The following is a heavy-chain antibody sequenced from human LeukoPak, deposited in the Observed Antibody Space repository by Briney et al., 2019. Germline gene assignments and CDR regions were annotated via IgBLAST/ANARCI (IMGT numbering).Heavy chain of an antibody. CDR1: GFTFSSYG. Sequence: GGSLRLSCAASGFTFSSYGMHWVRQAPGKGLEWVAFIGSDGNSKYYADSVKGRFTFSRDNSKNTLYLQMNSLRAEDAAVYYCAKDSSGSLDYWGQGTLVTVSS. J-gene: IGHJ4*02. CDR3: AKDSSGSLDY. V-gene: IGHV3-30*02. D-gene: IGHD1-26*01. CDR2: IGSDGNSK.